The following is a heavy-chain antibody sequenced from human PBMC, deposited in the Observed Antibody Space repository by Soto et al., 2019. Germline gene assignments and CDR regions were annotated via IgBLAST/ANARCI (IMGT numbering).Heavy chain of an antibody. Sequence: SSVMVSCKDSGGTFSSYGISWVRQAPGQGLEWMGGIIPIFGTANYAQEFQGRVTVTADESTSTAYMELSSLRSEDTAVYYCASGFCSSSSCQGLEPWGQGTRVTVSS. V-gene: IGHV1-69*13. CDR3: ASGFCSSSSCQGLEP. CDR1: GGTFSSYG. D-gene: IGHD2-2*01. J-gene: IGHJ5*02. CDR2: IIPIFGTA.